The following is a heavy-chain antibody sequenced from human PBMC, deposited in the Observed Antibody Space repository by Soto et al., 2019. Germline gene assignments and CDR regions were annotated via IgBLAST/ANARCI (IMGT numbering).Heavy chain of an antibody. J-gene: IGHJ4*02. V-gene: IGHV1-46*01. CDR1: GYTFINYY. D-gene: IGHD6-13*01. CDR2: FNPTSGST. CDR3: ARDLAAGDY. Sequence: QVQLVQSGAEVKKPGASVKLSCKASGYTFINYYIHWVRQAPGQGPEWMGIFNPTSGSTNYAQKFQARVTLTMDTSTRTVYMELSSLRFDDTAVYYCARDLAAGDYWCQGTLVTVSS.